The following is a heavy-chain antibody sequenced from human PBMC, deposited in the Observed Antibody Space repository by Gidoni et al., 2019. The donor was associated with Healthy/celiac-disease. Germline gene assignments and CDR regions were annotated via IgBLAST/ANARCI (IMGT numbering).Heavy chain of an antibody. CDR3: AGTSGPDDAFDI. D-gene: IGHD2-15*01. V-gene: IGHV4-34*01. J-gene: IGHJ3*02. Sequence: WIGEINHSGSTNYNPSLKSRVTISVDTSKNQFSLKLSSVTAADTAVYYCAGTSGPDDAFDIWGQGTMVTVSS. CDR2: INHSGST.